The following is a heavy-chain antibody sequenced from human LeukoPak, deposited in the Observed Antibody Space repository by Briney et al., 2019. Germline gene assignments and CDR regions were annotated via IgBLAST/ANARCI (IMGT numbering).Heavy chain of an antibody. Sequence: SETLSLNCTVSGDSIISGSCYWGWIRQAHGKGLEWIGTIYYSGVIFYNPSLKSRVTMSIAGPPNKFYLRMMSVTAADSGVYYCARHGPDDYINFVDHWAQGTLVSVSS. J-gene: IGHJ4*02. V-gene: IGHV4-39*01. CDR3: ARHGPDDYINFVDH. CDR1: GDSIISGSCY. CDR2: IYYSGVI. D-gene: IGHD4-11*01.